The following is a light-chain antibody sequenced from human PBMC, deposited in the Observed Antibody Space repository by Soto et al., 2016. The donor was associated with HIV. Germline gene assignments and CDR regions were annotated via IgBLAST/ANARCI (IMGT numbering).Light chain of an antibody. CDR2: DAS. CDR1: QSIGRF. CDR3: QQYYSISWT. Sequence: DIQMTQSPSSLSASVGDRVTITCRASQSIGRFLNWYQQISGKAPNLLIYDASTLQSGVPSRFSGSGSGTDYTLTISSLQPEDFATYYCQQYYSISWTFGQGTKVEIK. V-gene: IGKV1-39*01. J-gene: IGKJ1*01.